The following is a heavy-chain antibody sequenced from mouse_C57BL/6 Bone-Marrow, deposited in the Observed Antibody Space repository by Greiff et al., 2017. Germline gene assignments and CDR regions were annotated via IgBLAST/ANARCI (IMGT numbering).Heavy chain of an antibody. V-gene: IGHV7-1*01. CDR1: GFTFSDFY. Sequence: EVQLVESGGGLVQSGRSLRLSCATSGFTFSDFYMAWVRQAPGKGLEWIAASRNKANDYTTEYSASVKGRFIVSRDTSQSILYLQMNALRAEDTAIYYCARDEAGFRAMDYWGQGTSVTVSS. CDR3: ARDEAGFRAMDY. J-gene: IGHJ4*01. CDR2: SRNKANDYTT. D-gene: IGHD3-2*02.